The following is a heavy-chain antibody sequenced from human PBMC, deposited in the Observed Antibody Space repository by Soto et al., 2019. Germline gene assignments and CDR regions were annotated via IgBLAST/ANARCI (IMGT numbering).Heavy chain of an antibody. Sequence: QVQLQESGPGLMKPSQTLSLTCTVSGASISYGGWYWSWVRQHPGKCLEWIGYIYYSGTTDYNPSLKSRLSMSVDTSKNQFSLKLSSVTAADTAVYYCASYVWGSYRSFDYWGQGILVTVSS. CDR3: ASYVWGSYRSFDY. CDR2: IYYSGTT. V-gene: IGHV4-31*03. J-gene: IGHJ4*02. CDR1: GASISYGGWY. D-gene: IGHD3-16*02.